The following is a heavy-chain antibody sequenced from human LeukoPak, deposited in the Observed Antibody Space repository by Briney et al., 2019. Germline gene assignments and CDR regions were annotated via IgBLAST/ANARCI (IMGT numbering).Heavy chain of an antibody. CDR1: GFTFSSYA. D-gene: IGHD6-13*01. Sequence: PPGGSLRLSCAASGFTFSSYAMHWVRQAPGKGLEWVAVISYDGSNKYYADSVKGRFTISRDNSKNTLYLQMNSLKASDTAMYYCARHIAAAGANWFDPWGQGTLVTVSS. CDR2: ISYDGSNK. V-gene: IGHV3-30*14. CDR3: ARHIAAAGANWFDP. J-gene: IGHJ5*02.